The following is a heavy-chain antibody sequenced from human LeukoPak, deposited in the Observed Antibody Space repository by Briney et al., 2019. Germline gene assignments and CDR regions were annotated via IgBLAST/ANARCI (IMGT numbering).Heavy chain of an antibody. Sequence: PGRSLRLSCAASGFTFSSYGMHWVRQAPGKGLEWVAVIWYDGSNKYYADSVKGRFTISSDNSKNTLYLQMNSLRAEDTAVYYCAMDGIGDGDYWGQGTLVTVSS. CDR1: GFTFSSYG. CDR2: IWYDGSNK. V-gene: IGHV3-33*01. J-gene: IGHJ4*02. D-gene: IGHD1-26*01. CDR3: AMDGIGDGDY.